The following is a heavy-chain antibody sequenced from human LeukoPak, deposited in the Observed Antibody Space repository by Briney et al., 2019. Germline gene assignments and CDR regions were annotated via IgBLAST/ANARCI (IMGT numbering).Heavy chain of an antibody. V-gene: IGHV4-31*03. CDR3: ARDHYDSSGYYFGY. Sequence: SETLSLTCTVSGGSISSGGYYWSWIRQHPGKGLEWIGYIYYSGSTYYSPSLKSRVTISVDTSKNQFSLKLSSVTAADTAVYYCARDHYDSSGYYFGYWGQGTLVTVSS. J-gene: IGHJ4*02. CDR2: IYYSGST. D-gene: IGHD3-22*01. CDR1: GGSISSGGYY.